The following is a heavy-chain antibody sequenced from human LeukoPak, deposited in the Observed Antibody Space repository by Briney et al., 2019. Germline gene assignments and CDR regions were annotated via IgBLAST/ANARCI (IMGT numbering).Heavy chain of an antibody. J-gene: IGHJ4*02. CDR3: ASRTGFGEPYFDY. Sequence: SETLSLTCTVSGGSITTYYWSWIRQPPGKALEWIGDISYSGSPNYNPSLKSRVTISVGTSKNQFSLKLSSVTAADTAVYYCASRTGFGEPYFDYWGQGTLVTVSS. CDR1: GGSITTYY. V-gene: IGHV4-59*08. CDR2: ISYSGSP. D-gene: IGHD3-10*01.